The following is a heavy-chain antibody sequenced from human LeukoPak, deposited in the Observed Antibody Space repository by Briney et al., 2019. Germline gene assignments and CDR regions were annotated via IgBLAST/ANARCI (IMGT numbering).Heavy chain of an antibody. J-gene: IGHJ4*02. CDR1: GFTFSIYG. CDR2: ISSSSSTI. D-gene: IGHD5-24*01. Sequence: GGTLRLSCAASGFTFSIYGMGWVRQAPGKGLEWVSYISSSSSTIYYADSVKGRFTISRDNAKNSLYLQMNSLRAEDTAVYYCARDEMATTLDYWGQGTLVTVSS. CDR3: ARDEMATTLDY. V-gene: IGHV3-48*01.